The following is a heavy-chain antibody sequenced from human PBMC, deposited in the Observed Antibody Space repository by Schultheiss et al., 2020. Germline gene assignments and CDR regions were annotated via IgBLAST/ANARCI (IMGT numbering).Heavy chain of an antibody. V-gene: IGHV3-13*01. Sequence: GGSLRLSCAASGFVFSNYDMHWVRQATGKGLEWVSTIGIAGDTYYGGSVKGRFTISRDNSKNTLYLQMNSLRVEDTAVYYCARDLGLGYSGSYYVYYFNSWCQGTLVTVSS. CDR1: GFVFSNYD. J-gene: IGHJ4*02. CDR3: ARDLGLGYSGSYYVYYFNS. D-gene: IGHD1-26*01. CDR2: IGIAGDT.